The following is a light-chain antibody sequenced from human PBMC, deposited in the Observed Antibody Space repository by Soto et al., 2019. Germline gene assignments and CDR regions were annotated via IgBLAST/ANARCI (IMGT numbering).Light chain of an antibody. V-gene: IGLV1-44*01. J-gene: IGLJ1*01. CDR2: TND. Sequence: QSVLTQPPSASGTPGQRVTISCSGSSSNIGSNTVNWYQQLPGTAPKLLIYTNDQRPSGVPDRFYGSKSGTSASLAISGLQSEDEADYFCAAWDDSLNGYVFATGTKVTVL. CDR1: SSNIGSNT. CDR3: AAWDDSLNGYV.